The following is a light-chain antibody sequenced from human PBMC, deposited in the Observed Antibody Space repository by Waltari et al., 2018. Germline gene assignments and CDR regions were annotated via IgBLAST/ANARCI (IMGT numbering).Light chain of an antibody. V-gene: IGLV4-69*01. CDR3: QTWGTGAWV. CDR1: SGHSSYA. Sequence: QLVLTQSPSASASLGASVKLTCTLSSGHSSYAIAWHHQQPEKGPRYLRKLNSDGSHSKGDGIPDRFSGSSSGAERYLTISSLQSEDEADYYCQTWGTGAWVFGGGTKLTVL. CDR2: LNSDGSH. J-gene: IGLJ3*02.